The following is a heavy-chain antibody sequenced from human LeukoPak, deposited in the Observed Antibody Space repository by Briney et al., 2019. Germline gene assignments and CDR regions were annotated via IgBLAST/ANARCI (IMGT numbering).Heavy chain of an antibody. CDR1: GGSISFYY. CDR3: ARTTEAHSWRTRYYDYYMDV. J-gene: IGHJ6*03. D-gene: IGHD6-13*01. Sequence: SETLSLTCIVSGGSISFYYWSWIRQPAGKGLEWIGRIYSSGSTSYNPSLKSRVTISVDTSKNQFSLKLSSVTAADTAVYYCARTTEAHSWRTRYYDYYMDVWGKGTTVTISS. CDR2: IYSSGST. V-gene: IGHV4-4*07.